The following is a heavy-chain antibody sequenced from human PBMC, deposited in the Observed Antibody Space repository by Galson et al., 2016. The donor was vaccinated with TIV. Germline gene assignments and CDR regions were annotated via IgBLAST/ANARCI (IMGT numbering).Heavy chain of an antibody. V-gene: IGHV1-2*02. J-gene: IGHJ4*02. Sequence: SVKVSCKASGYRFIAYYIHWVRHVPGHGLEWMGWIIPYIGGTTYAHKFQGRVAITRDTSITTAYFELDRLASDDTAVYYCARNPPYYTDNGGNYEGEYVDYWGQGTLITVSS. CDR1: GYRFIAYY. D-gene: IGHD3-16*01. CDR2: IIPYIGGT. CDR3: ARNPPYYTDNGGNYEGEYVDY.